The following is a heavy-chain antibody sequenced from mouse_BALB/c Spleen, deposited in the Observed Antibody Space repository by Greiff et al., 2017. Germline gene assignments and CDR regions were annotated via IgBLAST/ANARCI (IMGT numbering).Heavy chain of an antibody. CDR2: ISSGGGST. CDR1: GFAFSSYD. D-gene: IGHD2-1*01. J-gene: IGHJ4*01. Sequence: EVMLVESGGGLVKPGGSLKLSCAASGFAFSSYDMSWVRQTPEKRLEWVAYISSGGGSTYYPDTVKGRFTISRDNAKNTLYLQMSSLKSEDTAMYYCARHTVYYGNPYAMDYWGQGTSVTVSS. V-gene: IGHV5-12-1*01. CDR3: ARHTVYYGNPYAMDY.